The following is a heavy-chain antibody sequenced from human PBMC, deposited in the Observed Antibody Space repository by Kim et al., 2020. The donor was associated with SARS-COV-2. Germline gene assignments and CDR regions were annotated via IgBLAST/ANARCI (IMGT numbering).Heavy chain of an antibody. J-gene: IGHJ6*02. CDR3: AVDYVWGSYRHMDV. CDR2: IYYSGST. V-gene: IGHV4-31*03. Sequence: SETLSLTCTVSGGSISSGGYYWSWIRQHPGKGLEWIGYIYYSGSTYYNPSLKSRVTISVDTSKNQFSLKLSSVTAADTAVYYCAVDYVWGSYRHMDVWGQGTTVTVSS. CDR1: GGSISSGGYY. D-gene: IGHD3-16*02.